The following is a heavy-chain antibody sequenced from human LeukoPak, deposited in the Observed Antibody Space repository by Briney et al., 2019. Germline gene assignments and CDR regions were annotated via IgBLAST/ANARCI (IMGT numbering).Heavy chain of an antibody. CDR2: ISGSGGRT. D-gene: IGHD1-14*01. V-gene: IGHV3-23*01. CDR3: AKGGRTPTNWFDP. J-gene: IGHJ5*02. CDR1: GFTFNNYA. Sequence: SGGSLRLSCAASGFTFNNYAMNWVRQAPGKGLEWVSVISGSGGRTYSADSVKGRFTISRDNSKNTLFLQMNSLRAEDTAVYYCAKGGRTPTNWFDPWGQGTLVTVSS.